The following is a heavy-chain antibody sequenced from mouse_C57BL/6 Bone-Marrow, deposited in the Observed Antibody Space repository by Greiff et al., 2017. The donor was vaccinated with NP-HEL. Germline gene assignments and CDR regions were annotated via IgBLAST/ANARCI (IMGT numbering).Heavy chain of an antibody. CDR3: TTGLYDGYFAY. Sequence: EVQLKESGAELVRPGASVKLSCTASGFNIKDDYMHWVKQRPEQGLEWIGWIDPENGDTEYASKFQGKATITADTSSNTAYLQLSSLTSEDTAVYYCTTGLYDGYFAYWGQGTLVTVSA. J-gene: IGHJ3*01. CDR2: IDPENGDT. V-gene: IGHV14-4*01. CDR1: GFNIKDDY. D-gene: IGHD2-3*01.